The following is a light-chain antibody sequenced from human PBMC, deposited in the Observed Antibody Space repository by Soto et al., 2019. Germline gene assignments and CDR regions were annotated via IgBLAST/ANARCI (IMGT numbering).Light chain of an antibody. CDR3: CSYAGSNTWV. J-gene: IGLJ3*02. V-gene: IGLV2-11*01. Sequence: QSVLTQPRSVSGSPGQSVAISCTGTSSDVGGYNYVSWYQQHPGKAPKLIIYDVTKWPSGVPDRFSGSKSGNTASLTISGLQADDEADYYFCSYAGSNTWVFGGGTKLTVL. CDR2: DVT. CDR1: SSDVGGYNY.